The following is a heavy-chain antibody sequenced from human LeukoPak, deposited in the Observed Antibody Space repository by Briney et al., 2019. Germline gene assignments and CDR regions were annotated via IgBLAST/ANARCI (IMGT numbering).Heavy chain of an antibody. Sequence: GGSLRLSCAASGFTFSSYSMNWVRQAPGKGLEWVSSISSSSSYIYYADSVKGRFTISRDNAKSSPYLQMNSLRAEDTAVYYCAAELAHDAFDIWGQGTMVTVSS. V-gene: IGHV3-21*01. CDR1: GFTFSSYS. CDR3: AAELAHDAFDI. J-gene: IGHJ3*02. D-gene: IGHD6-13*01. CDR2: ISSSSSYI.